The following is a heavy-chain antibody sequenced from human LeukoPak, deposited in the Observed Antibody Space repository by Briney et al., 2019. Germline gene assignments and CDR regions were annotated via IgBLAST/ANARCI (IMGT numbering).Heavy chain of an antibody. CDR1: GGSISTYY. D-gene: IGHD6-19*01. V-gene: IGHV4-4*07. CDR3: ARLRRDGSDWYAEDY. CDR2: ISPSGDP. J-gene: IGHJ4*02. Sequence: SETLSLTCSVSGGSISTYYWSWIRQPAGQGLVWIGRISPSGDPNYNPSLKSRVAMSVDTSKNQFSLTLTSLTAADTAIYYCARLRRDGSDWYAEDYWGQGTLVTVSS.